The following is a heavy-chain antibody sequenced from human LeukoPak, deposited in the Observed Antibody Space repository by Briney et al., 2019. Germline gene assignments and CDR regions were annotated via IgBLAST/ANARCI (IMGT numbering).Heavy chain of an antibody. CDR2: IWYDGSNK. Sequence: GGSLRLSCAASGFTFSSYWMSWVRQAPGKGLEWVAVIWYDGSNKYYADSVKGRFTISRDNSKNTLYLQMNSLRAEDTAVYYCAREGQYSSSWGPDYWGQGTLVTVSS. CDR1: GFTFSSYW. D-gene: IGHD6-13*01. J-gene: IGHJ4*02. CDR3: AREGQYSSSWGPDY. V-gene: IGHV3-33*08.